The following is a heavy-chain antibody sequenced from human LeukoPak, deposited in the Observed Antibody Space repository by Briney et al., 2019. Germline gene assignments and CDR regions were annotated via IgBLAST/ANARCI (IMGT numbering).Heavy chain of an antibody. CDR1: GFTFSRYG. Sequence: GGSLRLSCAASGFTFSRYGMHWVRQGPGKGLGGGAVISYDGSNKYYADSVKGRFPISRDNSKNTLYLQMNSLRAEDAAVYYCAKDLESSSWSQGYFDYWGQGTLVTVSS. D-gene: IGHD6-13*01. CDR3: AKDLESSSWSQGYFDY. CDR2: ISYDGSNK. V-gene: IGHV3-30*18. J-gene: IGHJ4*02.